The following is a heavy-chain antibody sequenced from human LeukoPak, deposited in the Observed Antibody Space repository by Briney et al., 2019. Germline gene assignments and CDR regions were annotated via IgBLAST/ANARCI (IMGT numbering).Heavy chain of an antibody. Sequence: GGSLRLSCAASEFSVGSNYMTWVRQAPGKGLEWVSSISSSSSYIYYADSVKGRFTISRDNAKNSLYLQMNSLRAEDTAVYYCAKEDGSGRRGYFDYWGQGTLVTVSS. CDR1: EFSVGSNY. CDR2: ISSSSSYI. J-gene: IGHJ4*02. V-gene: IGHV3-21*01. CDR3: AKEDGSGRRGYFDY. D-gene: IGHD3-10*01.